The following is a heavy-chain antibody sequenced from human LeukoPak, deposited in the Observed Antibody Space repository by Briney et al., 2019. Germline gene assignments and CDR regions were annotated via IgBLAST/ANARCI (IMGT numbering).Heavy chain of an antibody. CDR1: GFTFSSYE. CDR2: ISSSDSTI. V-gene: IGHV3-48*03. Sequence: GGSLRLSCAASGFTFSSYEMNWVRQAPGKGLEWVSYISSSDSTIYYADSVKGRFTISRDNAKNSLYLQMNSLRAEDTAVYYCARDSGRNYRGAFDIWGQGTMVTVSS. J-gene: IGHJ3*02. CDR3: ARDSGRNYRGAFDI. D-gene: IGHD4-23*01.